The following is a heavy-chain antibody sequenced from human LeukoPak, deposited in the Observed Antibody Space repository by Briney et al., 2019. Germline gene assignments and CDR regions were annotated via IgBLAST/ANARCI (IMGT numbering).Heavy chain of an antibody. D-gene: IGHD4-11*01. Sequence: QPGGSLRLSCAASGFSFSTYGMSWVRQAPGKGLEWVSFVIGSGDSTYYANPVTGRFTISRYNSKTTRSLQMRSPRAEATAVYYCAKGGTVTTDHWGQGTLVTVSS. CDR1: GFSFSTYG. CDR2: VIGSGDST. J-gene: IGHJ4*02. CDR3: AKGGTVTTDH. V-gene: IGHV3-23*01.